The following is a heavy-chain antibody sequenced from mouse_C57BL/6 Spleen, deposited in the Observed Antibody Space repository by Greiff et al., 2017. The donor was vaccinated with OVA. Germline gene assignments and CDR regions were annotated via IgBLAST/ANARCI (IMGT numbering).Heavy chain of an antibody. CDR1: GFSLTSYA. CDR2: IWTGGGT. J-gene: IGHJ3*01. CDR3: ATIPAWFAY. Sequence: VQGVESGPGLVAPSQSLSITCTVSGFSLTSYAISWVRQPPGKGLEWLGVIWTGGGTHYNSALKSRLSLSKDNSKSQVFLKMNSLQTDDTARYYCATIPAWFAYWGQGTLVTVSA. V-gene: IGHV2-9-1*01. D-gene: IGHD2-12*01.